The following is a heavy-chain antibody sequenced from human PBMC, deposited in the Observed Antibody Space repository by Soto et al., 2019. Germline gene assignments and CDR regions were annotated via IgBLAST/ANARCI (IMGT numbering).Heavy chain of an antibody. D-gene: IGHD5-12*01. CDR3: ARVALEATIASPFDY. CDR1: GGTFSSYA. CDR2: IIPIFGTA. V-gene: IGHV1-69*05. J-gene: IGHJ4*02. Sequence: QVQLVQSGAEVKKPGSSVKVSCKASGGTFSSYAISWVRQAPGQGLEWMGGIIPIFGTANYAQKCQGRVTIXXDXSXXTAYIELRSLRSDDTAVHYCARVALEATIASPFDYWGQGTLVTVSS.